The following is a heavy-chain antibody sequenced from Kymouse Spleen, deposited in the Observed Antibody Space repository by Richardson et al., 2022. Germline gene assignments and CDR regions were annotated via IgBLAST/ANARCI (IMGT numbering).Heavy chain of an antibody. CDR3: AREGHYYDSSGLHFDY. Sequence: EVQLVESGGGLVQPGGSLRLSCAASGFTFSSYSMNWVRQAPGKGLEWVSYISSSSSTIYYADSVKGRFTISRDNAKNSLYLQMNSLRDEDTAVYYCAREGHYYDSSGLHFDYWGQGTLVTVSS. V-gene: IGHV3-48*02. D-gene: IGHD3-22*01. CDR1: GFTFSSYS. J-gene: IGHJ4*02. CDR2: ISSSSSTI.